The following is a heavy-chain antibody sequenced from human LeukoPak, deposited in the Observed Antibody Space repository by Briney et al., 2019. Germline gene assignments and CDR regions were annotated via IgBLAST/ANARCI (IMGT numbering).Heavy chain of an antibody. CDR2: ISGSGGST. V-gene: IGHV3-23*01. D-gene: IGHD2-21*01. Sequence: GGSLRLSCAASGFTFRSYAMSWVRQAPGKGLEWVSAISGSGGSTYYADSVTGRFTISRDNSKNPLSLQMNSLRPEDTSVYYFAKDRLWLDYWGQGTLVTVSS. CDR3: AKDRLWLDY. CDR1: GFTFRSYA. J-gene: IGHJ4*02.